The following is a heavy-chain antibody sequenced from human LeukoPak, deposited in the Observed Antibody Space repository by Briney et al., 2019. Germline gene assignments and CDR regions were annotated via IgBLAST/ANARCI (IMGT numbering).Heavy chain of an antibody. V-gene: IGHV1-69*05. D-gene: IGHD3-9*01. CDR3: ARVRVLRYFDWLAPFDY. CDR1: GGTYSSYA. CDR2: IIPIFGTA. Sequence: ASMKVSCKASGGTYSSYAISWVRQAPGQGLEWMGGIIPIFGTANYAQKFQGRVTITTDESTSTAYMELSSLRSEDTAVYYCARVRVLRYFDWLAPFDYWGQGTLVTVSS. J-gene: IGHJ4*02.